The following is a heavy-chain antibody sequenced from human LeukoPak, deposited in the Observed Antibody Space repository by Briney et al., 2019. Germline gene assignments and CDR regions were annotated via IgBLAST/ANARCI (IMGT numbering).Heavy chain of an antibody. CDR1: GYSFPIYW. V-gene: IGHV5-51*01. J-gene: IGHJ4*02. D-gene: IGHD1-26*01. CDR2: IYPGDSDT. CDR3: ARAGIVGATSFDY. Sequence: GESLKISCKASGYSFPIYWIGWVRQMPGKGLEWMGIIYPGDSDTTYNPSFEGQVTISADKSISTAYLQWSSLKASDTAMYYCARAGIVGATSFDYWGQGTLVTVSS.